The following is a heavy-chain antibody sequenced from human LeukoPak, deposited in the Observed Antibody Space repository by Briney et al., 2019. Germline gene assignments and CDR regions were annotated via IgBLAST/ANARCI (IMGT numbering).Heavy chain of an antibody. J-gene: IGHJ4*02. CDR2: ISGSGGNT. Sequence: GGSLRLSCVASGFIFRNYAMSWVRQAPGKGLEWVSAISGSGGNTYYADSVKGRFTISRDNSKNTLYLQMNSLRAEDTAVYYCAKQGLTTVTSSRYYFDYWGQGTLVTVSS. V-gene: IGHV3-23*01. CDR3: AKQGLTTVTSSRYYFDY. CDR1: GFIFRNYA. D-gene: IGHD4-17*01.